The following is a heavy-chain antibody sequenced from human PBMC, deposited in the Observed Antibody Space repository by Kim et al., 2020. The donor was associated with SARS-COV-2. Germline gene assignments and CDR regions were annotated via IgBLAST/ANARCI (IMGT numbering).Heavy chain of an antibody. CDR2: IYADGSDT. CDR3: ARDYYYRMDI. J-gene: IGHJ6*02. CDR1: GFSFRDNW. V-gene: IGHV3-74*03. Sequence: GSLRLSCVASGFSFRDNWMHWVRQAPGKGLLWVSRIYADGSDTLYADPVKGRFTISRDNVKKTVYLQMNSLRAEDTAVYYCARDYYYRMDIWGQGTTVT.